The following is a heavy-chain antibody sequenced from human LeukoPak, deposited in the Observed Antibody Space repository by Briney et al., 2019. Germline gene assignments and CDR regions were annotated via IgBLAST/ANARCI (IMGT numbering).Heavy chain of an antibody. Sequence: NPSQTLSLTCAVSGGSISSGGYSWSWIRQPPGKGLEWIGHIYHSGSTYYNPSLKSRVTISVDRSKNQFSLKLSSVTAADTAVYYCARSGYSSGWYKLDAFDIWGQGTMVTVSS. CDR1: GGSISSGGYS. J-gene: IGHJ3*02. D-gene: IGHD6-19*01. CDR2: IYHSGST. CDR3: ARSGYSSGWYKLDAFDI. V-gene: IGHV4-30-2*01.